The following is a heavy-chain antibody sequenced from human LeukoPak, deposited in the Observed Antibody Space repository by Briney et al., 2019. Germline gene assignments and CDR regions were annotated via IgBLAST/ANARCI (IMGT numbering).Heavy chain of an antibody. CDR2: IHTSGST. V-gene: IGHV4-4*07. CDR3: ARAPEFSSGWLLDY. CDR1: GDSISSYY. J-gene: IGHJ4*02. Sequence: SETLSLTCTVSGDSISSYYWSWIRQSAGKGLKWIGRIHTSGSTDYSPSLKSRVTMSIDTSKTQFSLKVNSVTAADTGVYYCARAPEFSSGWLLDYWGQGSLVTVSS. D-gene: IGHD6-19*01.